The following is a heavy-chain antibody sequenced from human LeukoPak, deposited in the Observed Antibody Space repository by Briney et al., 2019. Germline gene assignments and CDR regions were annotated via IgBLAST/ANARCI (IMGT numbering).Heavy chain of an antibody. D-gene: IGHD1-14*01. J-gene: IGHJ4*02. CDR1: GFSLSSTGVG. CDR2: IYWDDDK. V-gene: IGHV2-5*02. Sequence: SGPTLVNPTQTLTLTCTFSGFSLSSTGVGVGWIRQPPGKALEWLALIYWDDDKRYSPSLKSRLTVTKDTSKNQVVLTMTNMDPVDTATYYCASNRDSFDYWGQGTLVTVSS. CDR3: ASNRDSFDY.